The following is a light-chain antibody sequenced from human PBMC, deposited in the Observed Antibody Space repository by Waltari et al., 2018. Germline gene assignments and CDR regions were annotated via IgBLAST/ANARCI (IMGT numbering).Light chain of an antibody. Sequence: QSALTQPPSASGSPGQSVTISCTGTSSDVGDYNYVSWYQHHPGKAPKLRIYEVHKRPSGFPDRVSGSKSGNTASLTVSGLQAEDEADYYCSSYAGSNNMRFGGGTKLTVL. CDR1: SSDVGDYNY. V-gene: IGLV2-8*01. J-gene: IGLJ2*01. CDR3: SSYAGSNNMR. CDR2: EVH.